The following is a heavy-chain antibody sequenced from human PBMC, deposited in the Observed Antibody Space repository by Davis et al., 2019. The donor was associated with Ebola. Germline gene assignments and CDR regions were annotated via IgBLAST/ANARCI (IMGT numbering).Heavy chain of an antibody. V-gene: IGHV4-59*08. D-gene: IGHD6-13*01. CDR2: IYYSGST. Sequence: MPSETLSLTCTVSGGSISSYYWSWIRQPPGKGLEWIGYIYYSGSTNYNPSLKSRVTISVDTSKNQFSLKLSSVTAADTAVYYCASQEGIAAAVPYFDYWVPGTLITVSS. CDR3: ASQEGIAAAVPYFDY. CDR1: GGSISSYY. J-gene: IGHJ4*02.